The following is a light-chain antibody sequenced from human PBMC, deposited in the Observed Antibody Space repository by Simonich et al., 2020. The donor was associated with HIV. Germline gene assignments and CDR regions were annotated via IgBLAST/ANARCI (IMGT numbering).Light chain of an antibody. V-gene: IGKV4-1*01. J-gene: IGKJ1*01. CDR2: WAS. CDR1: QSVLYNSNNKNY. CDR3: QQYYITPHT. Sequence: DIVMTQSPDSLAVSLGERATINCKSSQSVLYNSNNKNYLAWYQQKPGQPPNLLSYWASTRESGVPDRFSGSGSGTDFTLTISSLQAEDVAVYYCQQYYITPHTFGQGTKVEIK.